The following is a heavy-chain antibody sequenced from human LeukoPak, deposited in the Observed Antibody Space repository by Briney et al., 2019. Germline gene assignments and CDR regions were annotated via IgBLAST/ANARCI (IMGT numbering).Heavy chain of an antibody. CDR2: INPHSGGT. Sequence: EASVRVSCKASGFTFTAYYIHWVRQAPGQGLEWMGYINPHSGGTSSPQKFQGRVTMTTDTSISAAYMELSSLISDDTAMYYCVREGNDLLSKHFDYWGQGTLVTVSS. J-gene: IGHJ4*02. D-gene: IGHD2-2*01. CDR1: GFTFTAYY. CDR3: VREGNDLLSKHFDY. V-gene: IGHV1-2*02.